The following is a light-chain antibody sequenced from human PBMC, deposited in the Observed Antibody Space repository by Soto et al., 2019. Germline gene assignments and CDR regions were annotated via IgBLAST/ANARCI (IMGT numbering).Light chain of an antibody. V-gene: IGLV4-69*01. CDR3: QTWVTGIHI. Sequence: QLVLTQSSSASASLGASVKLTCTLSSGHSNYAIAWHQQQPEKGPRFLMKLNSDGSHSKGDGIPDRFSGSSSGAERYLTISTLQSEDEADYYCQTWVTGIHIFGGGTKLTVL. CDR2: LNSDGSH. J-gene: IGLJ2*01. CDR1: SGHSNYA.